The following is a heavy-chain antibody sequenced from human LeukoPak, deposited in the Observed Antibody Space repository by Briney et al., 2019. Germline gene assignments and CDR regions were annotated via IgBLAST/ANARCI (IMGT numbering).Heavy chain of an antibody. CDR2: ISTGGST. D-gene: IGHD3-22*01. CDR3: ARDDYYDSSGLDY. V-gene: IGHV3-53*01. J-gene: IGHJ4*02. Sequence: PRGSLRLSCVASGLTVSRHYMTWVRQAPGKGLEWPSVISTGGSTNYADSVKGRFTISRDNSKNILYLQMNSLRAEDTAVYYCARDDYYDSSGLDYWGQGILVTVSS. CDR1: GLTVSRHY.